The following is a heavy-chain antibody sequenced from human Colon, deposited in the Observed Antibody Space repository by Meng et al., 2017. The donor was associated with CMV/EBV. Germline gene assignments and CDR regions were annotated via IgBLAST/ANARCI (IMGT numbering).Heavy chain of an antibody. Sequence: SETLSLTCAVYGGSFSGYYWSWIRQPPGKGLEWIGEINHSGSTNYNPSLKSRVTISVDTSKNQFSLMLSSVTAPDTAVYFCARGFRAAVLTAAFDIWGHGTMVTVSS. J-gene: IGHJ3*02. CDR2: INHSGST. CDR3: ARGFRAAVLTAAFDI. D-gene: IGHD4/OR15-4a*01. V-gene: IGHV4-34*01. CDR1: GGSFSGYY.